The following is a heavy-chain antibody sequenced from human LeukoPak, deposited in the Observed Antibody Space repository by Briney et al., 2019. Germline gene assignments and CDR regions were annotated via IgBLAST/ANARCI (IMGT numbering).Heavy chain of an antibody. CDR1: RVSISNYY. D-gene: IGHD2/OR15-2a*01. CDR2: IYYNGST. Sequence: SETLSLTCTVSRVSISNYYWSWIRQPPGKGLEWIGYIYYNGSTNYNPSLKRRVTTSVATSKTTFSLHLNSVTAADTAVYYCATHVLGSTTRLGPWGQGTLVPVSS. J-gene: IGHJ5*02. CDR3: ATHVLGSTTRLGP. V-gene: IGHV4-59*01.